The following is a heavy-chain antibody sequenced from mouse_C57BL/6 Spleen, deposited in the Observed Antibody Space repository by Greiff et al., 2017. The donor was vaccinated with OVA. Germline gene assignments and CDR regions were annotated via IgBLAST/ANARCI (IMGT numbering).Heavy chain of an antibody. Sequence: QVQLKESGPGLVAPSQSLSITCTVSGFSLTSYGVHWVRQPPGKGLEWLVVIWSGGSTNYNSALKSSLSISTDNSKSQVFLKMNSLQTDDTAMYYCARLDGFAYWGQGTLVTVSA. CDR1: GFSLTSYG. V-gene: IGHV2-6*03. J-gene: IGHJ3*01. CDR3: ARLDGFAY. CDR2: IWSGGST.